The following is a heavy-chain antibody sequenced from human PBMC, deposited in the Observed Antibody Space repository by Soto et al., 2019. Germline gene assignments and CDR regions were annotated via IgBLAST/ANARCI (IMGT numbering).Heavy chain of an antibody. CDR2: MYHSGST. Sequence: SETLSLTCAVSGGSISSGGYSWSWIRQPPGKGLEWIGYMYHSGSTYYNPSLKSRVTISIDRSKNQFSLKLSSVTAADTAVYYCAREDSGYGGYYYGMDVWGQGTTVTVSS. CDR3: AREDSGYGGYYYGMDV. J-gene: IGHJ6*02. D-gene: IGHD5-12*01. V-gene: IGHV4-30-2*01. CDR1: GGSISSGGYS.